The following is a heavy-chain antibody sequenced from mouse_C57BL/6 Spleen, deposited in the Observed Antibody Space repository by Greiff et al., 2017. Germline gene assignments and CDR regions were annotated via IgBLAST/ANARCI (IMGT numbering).Heavy chain of an antibody. V-gene: IGHV1-54*01. CDR3: ARSHYSKYGGYFDV. CDR2: INPGSGGT. D-gene: IGHD2-5*01. Sequence: QVQLQQSGAELVRPGTSVKVSCKASGYAFTNYLIEWVKQRPGQGLEWIGVINPGSGGTNYNEKFKGKGTLTADKTSSTAYMQLRRLTSEASAVYFCARSHYSKYGGYFDVWGTGTTVTVSS. J-gene: IGHJ1*03. CDR1: GYAFTNYL.